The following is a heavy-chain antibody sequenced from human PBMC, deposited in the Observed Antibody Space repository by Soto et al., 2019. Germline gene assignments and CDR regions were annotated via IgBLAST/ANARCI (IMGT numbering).Heavy chain of an antibody. J-gene: IGHJ4*01. CDR1: GFDFSSHA. Sequence: QVQLVESGGRVDQPGRSLRLSCAASGFDFSSHAMHWVRQAPGKGLEWVAVISYDGSNKYYADSVKGRFTISRDKSKNKLYLQMNSLRADDTAVFYCARDPSGYEGYYFDYWGHGTLVTVSS. V-gene: IGHV3-30*04. D-gene: IGHD5-12*01. CDR3: ARDPSGYEGYYFDY. CDR2: ISYDGSNK.